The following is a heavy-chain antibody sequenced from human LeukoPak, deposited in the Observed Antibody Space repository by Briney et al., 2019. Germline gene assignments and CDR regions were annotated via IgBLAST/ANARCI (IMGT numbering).Heavy chain of an antibody. CDR2: ISAHNGKT. Sequence: ASVKVSCKASGYSFTNYGVSWVRQAPGQGLEWLGWISAHNGKTDFSPRFHGRLILTTDTSTSTSYMELSSLRPDDTAAYFCARDSMVVVTIHDAFEIWGQGTRVTVSS. V-gene: IGHV1-18*04. CDR1: GYSFTNYG. J-gene: IGHJ3*02. CDR3: ARDSMVVVTIHDAFEI. D-gene: IGHD3-22*01.